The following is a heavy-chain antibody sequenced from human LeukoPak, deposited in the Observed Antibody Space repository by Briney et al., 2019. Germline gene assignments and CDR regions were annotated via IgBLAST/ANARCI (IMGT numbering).Heavy chain of an antibody. Sequence: ASEKVSCKASGYTFTGYYMHWVRQAPGQGLEWMGWINPNSGGTNYAQKFQGRVTMTRDTSISTAYMELSRLRSDDTAVYYCARSNYYGSGRYWYFDLWGRGTLVTVSS. CDR3: ARSNYYGSGRYWYFDL. CDR1: GYTFTGYY. J-gene: IGHJ2*01. D-gene: IGHD3-10*01. CDR2: INPNSGGT. V-gene: IGHV1-2*02.